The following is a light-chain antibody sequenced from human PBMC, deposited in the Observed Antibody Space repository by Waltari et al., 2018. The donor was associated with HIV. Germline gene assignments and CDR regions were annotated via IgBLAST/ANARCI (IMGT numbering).Light chain of an antibody. CDR2: ATS. V-gene: IGKV1-9*01. CDR3: QQLRT. J-gene: IGKJ1*01. Sequence: DIQLTQPPSSLSASVGARVNITCRAREGISGYVAWYQQKPGKAPKLLIYATSILQGEIPLRFSGRVSATEFTLTLNSLQAVDVATYYCQQLRTFGPGTKVEVK. CDR1: EGISGY.